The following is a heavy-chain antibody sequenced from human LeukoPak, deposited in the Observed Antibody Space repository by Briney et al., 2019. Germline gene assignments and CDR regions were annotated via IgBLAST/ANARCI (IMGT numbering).Heavy chain of an antibody. CDR2: ISGSGGST. Sequence: GGSLRRSCAASGFTFSSYAMSWVRQAPGKGLEWVSAISGSGGSTYYADSVKGRFTISRDNSKNTLYLQMNSLRAEDTAVYYCAKDFEPAYFDWLLKDYYYYGMDVWGQGTTVTVSS. CDR1: GFTFSSYA. CDR3: AKDFEPAYFDWLLKDYYYYGMDV. D-gene: IGHD3-9*01. V-gene: IGHV3-23*01. J-gene: IGHJ6*02.